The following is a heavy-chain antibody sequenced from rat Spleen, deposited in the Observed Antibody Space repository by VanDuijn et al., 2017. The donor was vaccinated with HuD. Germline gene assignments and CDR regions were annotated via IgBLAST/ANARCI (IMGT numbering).Heavy chain of an antibody. CDR1: GFTFSNYD. D-gene: IGHD1-9*01. CDR3: ARHMGITFDY. J-gene: IGHJ2*01. Sequence: EVQLVESGGGLVQPGRSLKLSCAASGFTFSNYDMAWVRQGPTKGLEWVASISSSRGSIYYRDSVKGRFTVSRDNVKSILYLQMDRLRSEDTATYDCARHMGITFDYWGQGVMVTVSS. CDR2: ISSSRGSI. V-gene: IGHV5-25*01.